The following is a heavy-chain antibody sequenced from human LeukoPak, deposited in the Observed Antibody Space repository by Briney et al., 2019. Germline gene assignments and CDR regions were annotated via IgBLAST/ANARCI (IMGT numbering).Heavy chain of an antibody. Sequence: PGGSLRLSCAASGFTFSSSYMTWVRQAPGKGLEWVSIIYSGGTTNYADSVKGRFTISRDNSKNTLSLQMNSLRAEDTAVYYCARDRGTAVYYYYGMDVWGQGTTVTVSS. V-gene: IGHV3-66*02. J-gene: IGHJ6*02. D-gene: IGHD3-10*01. CDR3: ARDRGTAVYYYYGMDV. CDR1: GFTFSSSY. CDR2: IYSGGTT.